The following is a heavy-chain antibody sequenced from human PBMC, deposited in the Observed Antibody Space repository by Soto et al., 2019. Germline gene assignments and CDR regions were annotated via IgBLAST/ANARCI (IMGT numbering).Heavy chain of an antibody. V-gene: IGHV5-10-1*01. CDR3: ARQIYDSDTGPNFQYYFDS. CDR2: IDPSDSQT. CDR1: GYSFAGYW. J-gene: IGHJ4*02. D-gene: IGHD3-22*01. Sequence: GESLKISCKGSGYSFAGYWITWVRQKPGKGLEWMGRIDPSDSQTYYSPSFRGHVTISATKSITTVFLQWSSLRAPDTAMYYCARQIYDSDTGPNFQYYFDSWGQGTPVTVSS.